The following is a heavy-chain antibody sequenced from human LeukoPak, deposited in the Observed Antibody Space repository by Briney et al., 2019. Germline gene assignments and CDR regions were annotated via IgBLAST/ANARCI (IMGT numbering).Heavy chain of an antibody. V-gene: IGHV3-74*01. Sequence: GGSLRLSCAASGFTFSNYWMHWVRQAPGKGLVWVSRINTDGSRITYADSVKGRFTISRDNAKNTLYLQMNSLRAEDTAVYYCARARSPISDYYFDYWGQGTLVTVSS. CDR3: ARARSPISDYYFDY. J-gene: IGHJ4*02. CDR2: INTDGSRI. D-gene: IGHD3-9*01. CDR1: GFTFSNYW.